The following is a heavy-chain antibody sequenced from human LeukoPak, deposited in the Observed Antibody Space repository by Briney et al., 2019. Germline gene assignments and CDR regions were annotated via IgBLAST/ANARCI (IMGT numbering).Heavy chain of an antibody. CDR3: ARVTAMAANNWFDP. D-gene: IGHD5-18*01. CDR1: GGSFSGYY. V-gene: IGHV4-34*01. J-gene: IGHJ5*02. CDR2: INHSGST. Sequence: PSETLSLTCAVYGGSFSGYYWSLIRRPPGKGLEWIGEINHSGSTNYNPSLKSRVTISVDTSKNQFSLKLSSVTAADTAVYYCARVTAMAANNWFDPWGQGTLVTVSS.